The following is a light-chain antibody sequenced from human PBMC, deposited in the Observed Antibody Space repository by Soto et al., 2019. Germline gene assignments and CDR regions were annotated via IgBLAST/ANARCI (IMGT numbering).Light chain of an antibody. Sequence: QPVLTQSPSASASLGASVKLTCTLSSGHSNYAIAWHQQQPEKGPRFLMKLNSDGSHSKGDGIPDRFSCSSSGAERYLTISTLQSEDEADYYCQTWVTGIHIFGGGTKLTVL. CDR1: SGHSNYA. V-gene: IGLV4-69*01. CDR3: QTWVTGIHI. CDR2: LNSDGSH. J-gene: IGLJ2*01.